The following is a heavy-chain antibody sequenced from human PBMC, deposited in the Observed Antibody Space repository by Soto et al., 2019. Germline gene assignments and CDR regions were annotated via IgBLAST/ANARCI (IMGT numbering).Heavy chain of an antibody. D-gene: IGHD1-26*01. CDR2: ISGGSRHT. V-gene: IGHV3-11*06. CDR3: AGMQEGALAY. Sequence: GGSLRLSCAASGFSFSDSYMTWIRQPPGKGLEWVSYISGGSRHTDYAVSVKSRITIKPDTSKNQFSPQLNSVIPEDTAVYYCAGMQEGALAYWGQGTLVTVSS. J-gene: IGHJ4*02. CDR1: GFSFSDSY.